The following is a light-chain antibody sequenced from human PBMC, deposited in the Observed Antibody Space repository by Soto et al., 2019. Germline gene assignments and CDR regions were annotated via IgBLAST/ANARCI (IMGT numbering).Light chain of an antibody. CDR2: GAS. V-gene: IGKV3-15*01. CDR3: QQYDDWWT. J-gene: IGKJ1*01. CDR1: QSVSSN. Sequence: EIVMTQSPATLSVSPGERATFSCRASQSVSSNLAWYQQRPGQAPRLLIYGASTRATGIPARFSGSGSGADFTLTISSLQSEDFAVYYCQQYDDWWTFGQGTKVEIK.